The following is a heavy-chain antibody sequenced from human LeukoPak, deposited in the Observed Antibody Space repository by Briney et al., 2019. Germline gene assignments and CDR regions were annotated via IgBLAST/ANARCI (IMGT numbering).Heavy chain of an antibody. CDR1: GYSFTSYG. CDR2: IYPYNGNT. D-gene: IGHD6-19*01. V-gene: IGHV1-18*01. J-gene: IGHJ4*02. Sequence: ASVKVSCKASGYSFTSYGITWVRQDPGQGLEWMGWIYPYNGNTNYAQKLQGRVTMTTDTSTSTAYMVQRSQSSYDTAVYYCARERSGWFFSNWGQGTLVTVSS. CDR3: ARERSGWFFSN.